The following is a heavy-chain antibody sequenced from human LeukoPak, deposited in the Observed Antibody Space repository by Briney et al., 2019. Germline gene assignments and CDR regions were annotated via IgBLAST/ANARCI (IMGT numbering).Heavy chain of an antibody. D-gene: IGHD3-22*01. Sequence: GGSLRLSCAASGFTFSSYGMHWVRQAPGKGLEGVAVISYDGSNKYYADSVKGRFTISRDFSKNTVFLHMNSLRAEDTAMYYCARGDDSGYYDYFDYWGQGALVTVSS. CDR2: ISYDGSNK. V-gene: IGHV3-30*03. CDR1: GFTFSSYG. CDR3: ARGDDSGYYDYFDY. J-gene: IGHJ4*02.